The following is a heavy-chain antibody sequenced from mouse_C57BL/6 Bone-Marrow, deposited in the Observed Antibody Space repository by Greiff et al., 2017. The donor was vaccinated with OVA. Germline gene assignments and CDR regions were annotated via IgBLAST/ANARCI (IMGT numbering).Heavy chain of an antibody. Sequence: DVKLVESGGGLVQSGRSLRLSCATSGFTFSDFYMEWVRQAPGKGLEWIAASRNKANDYTTEYSASVKGRFIVSRDTSQSILYLQMNGLRAEDTAIYYCARDSSGYWFAYWGQGTLVTVSA. D-gene: IGHD3-2*02. CDR2: SRNKANDYTT. CDR3: ARDSSGYWFAY. V-gene: IGHV7-1*01. CDR1: GFTFSDFY. J-gene: IGHJ3*01.